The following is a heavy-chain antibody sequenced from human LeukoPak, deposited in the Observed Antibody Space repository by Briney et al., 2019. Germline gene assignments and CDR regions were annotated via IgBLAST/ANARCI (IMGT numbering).Heavy chain of an antibody. Sequence: PSETLSLTCAVSGGSISSGGYSWSWIRQPPGKGLEWIGYIYHSGSTYYNPSLKSRVTIPVDRSKNQFSLKLSSVTAADTAVYYCARARRGYYDSSGYLIDYWGQGTLVTVSS. J-gene: IGHJ4*02. V-gene: IGHV4-30-2*01. D-gene: IGHD3-22*01. CDR3: ARARRGYYDSSGYLIDY. CDR2: IYHSGST. CDR1: GGSISSGGYS.